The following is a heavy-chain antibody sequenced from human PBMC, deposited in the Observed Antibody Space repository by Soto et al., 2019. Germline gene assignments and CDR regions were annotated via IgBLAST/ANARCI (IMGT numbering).Heavy chain of an antibody. D-gene: IGHD3-9*01. V-gene: IGHV3-53*02. CDR2: IYSGGST. CDR1: GFTVSSNY. J-gene: IGHJ3*02. Sequence: EVQLVETGGGLIQPGGSLRLSCAASGFTVSSNYMSWVRQAPGKGLEWVSVIYSGGSTYYADSVKGRFTISRDNSKNTLYLQMNSLRAEDTAVYYCARSTFDWFWGGGAFDIWGQGTMVTVSS. CDR3: ARSTFDWFWGGGAFDI.